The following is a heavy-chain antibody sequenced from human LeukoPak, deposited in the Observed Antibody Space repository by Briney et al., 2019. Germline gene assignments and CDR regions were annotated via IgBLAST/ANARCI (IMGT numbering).Heavy chain of an antibody. J-gene: IGHJ5*02. V-gene: IGHV4-31*03. Sequence: SETLSLTCTVSGGSISSGGYYWSWIRQHPGKGLEWIGYIYYSGSTYYNPSLKSRVTISVDTSKNQFSLKLSSVTAADTAVYYCARGVKARMQNQNDNWFDPWGQGTLVTVSS. D-gene: IGHD1-1*01. CDR3: ARGVKARMQNQNDNWFDP. CDR2: IYYSGST. CDR1: GGSISSGGYY.